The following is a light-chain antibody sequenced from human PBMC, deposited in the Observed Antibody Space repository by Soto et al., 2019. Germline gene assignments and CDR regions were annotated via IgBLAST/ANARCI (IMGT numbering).Light chain of an antibody. CDR3: QQGSSFPWT. Sequence: DIQMTQSPSSVSASVGDRVTITCRASQDIDTWLAWYQQKPGKAPKFLIYAASNLQSGVPSRFSGSGSGTDFTFTISSLQPEDFATHYCQQGSSFPWTFGQGTKVDIK. J-gene: IGKJ1*01. CDR2: AAS. CDR1: QDIDTW. V-gene: IGKV1-12*01.